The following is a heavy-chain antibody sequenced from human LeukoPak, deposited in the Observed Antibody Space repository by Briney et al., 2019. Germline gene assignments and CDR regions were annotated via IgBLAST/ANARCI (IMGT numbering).Heavy chain of an antibody. CDR3: ARGARPGYSSSWYGY. Sequence: GGSLRLSCAASGFTFSDYYMRWIRQAPGKGLEWVSYISSSGSTIYYADSVKGRFTISRDNAKNSLYLQMNSLRAEDTAVYYCARGARPGYSSSWYGYWGQGTLVTVSS. D-gene: IGHD6-13*01. CDR1: GFTFSDYY. V-gene: IGHV3-11*01. J-gene: IGHJ4*02. CDR2: ISSSGSTI.